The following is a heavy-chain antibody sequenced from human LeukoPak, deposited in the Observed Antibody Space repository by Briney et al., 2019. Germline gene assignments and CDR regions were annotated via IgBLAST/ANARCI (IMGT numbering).Heavy chain of an antibody. V-gene: IGHV4-39*07. CDR1: GGSISSSTYY. CDR3: AREMDQVMDDACDI. D-gene: IGHD2-2*03. CDR2: IFYSGNT. J-gene: IGHJ3*02. Sequence: NPSETLSLTCTVSGGSISSSTYYWGWIRQPPGKGLEWIGVIFYSGNTFYNPSLRSRVTISVDTSKNQFSLNLRSVTAADTAVYYCAREMDQVMDDACDIWGQGTMVTVSS.